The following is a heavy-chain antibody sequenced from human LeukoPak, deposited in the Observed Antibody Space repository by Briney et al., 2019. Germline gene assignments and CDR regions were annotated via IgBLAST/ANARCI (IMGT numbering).Heavy chain of an antibody. Sequence: GGSLRLSCAASGFTFSSYGMHWVRRAPGKGLEWVAVIWYDGSNKYYADSVKGRFTISRDNSKNTLYLQMNSLRAEDTAVYYCARAYYYDSSNNYYYYGMHVWGQGTTVTVSS. CDR2: IWYDGSNK. CDR1: GFTFSSYG. CDR3: ARAYYYDSSNNYYYYGMHV. J-gene: IGHJ6*02. D-gene: IGHD3-22*01. V-gene: IGHV3-33*01.